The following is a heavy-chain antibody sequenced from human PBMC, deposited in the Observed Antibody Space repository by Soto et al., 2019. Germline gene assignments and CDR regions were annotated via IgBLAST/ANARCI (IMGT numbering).Heavy chain of an antibody. CDR1: GFTFSSYS. CDR2: ISSSSSTI. CDR3: ARDRSGYDYYYYDGMDV. D-gene: IGHD5-12*01. Sequence: GGSLRLSCAASGFTFSSYSMNWVRQAPGKGLEWVSYISSSSSTIYYADSVKGRFTISRDNAKNSLYLQMNSLRAEDTAVYYCARDRSGYDYYYYDGMDVWGQGTTVTVSS. J-gene: IGHJ6*02. V-gene: IGHV3-48*01.